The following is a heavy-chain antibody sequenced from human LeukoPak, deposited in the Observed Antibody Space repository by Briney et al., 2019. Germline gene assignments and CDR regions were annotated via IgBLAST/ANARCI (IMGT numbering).Heavy chain of an antibody. CDR3: ARDLQPSTYSGSYHIFDY. CDR2: ISAYNGNT. J-gene: IGHJ4*02. V-gene: IGHV1-18*01. Sequence: GASVKVSCKASGYTFTSYGISWVRQAPGQGLEWMGWISAYNGNTNYAQKLQGRVTMTTDTSTSTAYMELRSLRSDDTAVYYCARDLQPSTYSGSYHIFDYWGQGTLVTVSS. D-gene: IGHD1-26*01. CDR1: GYTFTSYG.